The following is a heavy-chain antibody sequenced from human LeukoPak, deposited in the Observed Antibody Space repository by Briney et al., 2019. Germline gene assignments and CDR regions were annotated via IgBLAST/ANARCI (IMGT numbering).Heavy chain of an antibody. Sequence: GGSLRLSCAASGFTLSSYWMHWVRQAPGEGLVWVSRIDPDGSTTNYADSVRGRFTISRDNSKNTLYLQMNSLRAEDTAVYYCAKRDSSGWYYFDYWGQGTLVTVSS. V-gene: IGHV3-74*01. D-gene: IGHD6-19*01. CDR3: AKRDSSGWYYFDY. J-gene: IGHJ4*02. CDR2: IDPDGSTT. CDR1: GFTLSSYW.